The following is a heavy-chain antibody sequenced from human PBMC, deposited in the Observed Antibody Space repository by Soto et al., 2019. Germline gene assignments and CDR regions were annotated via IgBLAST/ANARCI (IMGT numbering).Heavy chain of an antibody. CDR2: IYYSGST. CDR1: GGSISSYY. J-gene: IGHJ4*02. CDR3: ARRGCSSTSCPFDY. D-gene: IGHD2-2*01. Sequence: SETLSLTCTVSGGSISSYYWSWIRQPSGKGLEWIGYIYYSGSTNYNPSLKSRVTISVDTSKNQFSLKLSSVTAADTAVYYCARRGCSSTSCPFDYWGQGTLVTVSS. V-gene: IGHV4-59*08.